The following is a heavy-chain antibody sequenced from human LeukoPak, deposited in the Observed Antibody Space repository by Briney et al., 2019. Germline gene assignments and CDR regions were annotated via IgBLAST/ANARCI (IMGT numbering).Heavy chain of an antibody. Sequence: GGSLRLSCAASGFTFSSYWMHWVRQAPGKGLVWVSRINSDGSSTSYADSVKGRFTISRDNAKNTLYLQMNSLRAEDTAVYYCAREFDGIAAAGSLHYYYYGMDVWGQGTTVTVSS. CDR3: AREFDGIAAAGSLHYYYYGMDV. V-gene: IGHV3-74*01. D-gene: IGHD6-13*01. CDR2: INSDGSST. CDR1: GFTFSSYW. J-gene: IGHJ6*02.